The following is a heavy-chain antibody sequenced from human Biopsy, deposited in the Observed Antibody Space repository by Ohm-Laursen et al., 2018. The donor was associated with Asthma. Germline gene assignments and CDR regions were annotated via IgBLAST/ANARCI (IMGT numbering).Heavy chain of an antibody. CDR2: IWYDGSNK. CDR3: AKWDTYYDFWSGYYTRYNYYYYGMDA. V-gene: IGHV3-33*06. CDR1: GFTFSSYG. D-gene: IGHD3-3*01. Sequence: SLRLSCSAPGFTFSSYGMHWVRQAPGKGLEWVAVIWYDGSNKYYADSVKGRFTISRDNSKNTLYLQMNSLRAEDTAVYYCAKWDTYYDFWSGYYTRYNYYYYGMDAWGQGTTVTVSS. J-gene: IGHJ6*02.